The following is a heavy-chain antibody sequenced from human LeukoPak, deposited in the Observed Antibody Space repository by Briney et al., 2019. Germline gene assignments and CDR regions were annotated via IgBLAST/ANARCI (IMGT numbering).Heavy chain of an antibody. V-gene: IGHV1-2*02. CDR2: INPNSGDT. CDR1: GYTFTSFY. Sequence: ASVKVSCKPSGYTFTSFYLHWVRQAPGQGLEWMGWINPNSGDTKYSQKFQGRVTMTGDSSISTGYMELSSLRSDDTAVYFCVRVSPYHFGLDSWGQGALVTVSS. D-gene: IGHD3-3*01. CDR3: VRVSPYHFGLDS. J-gene: IGHJ4*02.